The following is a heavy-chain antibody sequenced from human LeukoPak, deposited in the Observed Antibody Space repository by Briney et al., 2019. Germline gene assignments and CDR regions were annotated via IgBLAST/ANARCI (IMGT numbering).Heavy chain of an antibody. J-gene: IGHJ4*02. CDR1: GFTFSSYS. Sequence: GGSLRLSCAASGFTFSSYSMNWVRQAPGKGLEWVSVIYSGGSTYYADSVKGRFTISRDNSKNTLYLQMNSLRAEDTAVYYCARDRLGGDYDNYFDYWGQGTLVTVSS. CDR2: IYSGGST. D-gene: IGHD4-17*01. CDR3: ARDRLGGDYDNYFDY. V-gene: IGHV3-66*01.